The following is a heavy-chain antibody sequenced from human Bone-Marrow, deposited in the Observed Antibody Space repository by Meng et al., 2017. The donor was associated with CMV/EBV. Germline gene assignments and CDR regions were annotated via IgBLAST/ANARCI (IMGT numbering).Heavy chain of an antibody. CDR1: GFTFSSYS. V-gene: IGHV3-21*01. D-gene: IGHD2-21*01. J-gene: IGHJ6*02. Sequence: GESPKIPCAASGFTFSSYSMNWVRQAPGKWLEWVSSISSSGTYIYYADSVKGRFTISRDNAQNSLYLQMNSLRAEDTAVYYCARDVSPRNSAYFAIYYFYALAVWGQGNTVNVSS. CDR2: ISSSGTYI. CDR3: ARDVSPRNSAYFAIYYFYALAV.